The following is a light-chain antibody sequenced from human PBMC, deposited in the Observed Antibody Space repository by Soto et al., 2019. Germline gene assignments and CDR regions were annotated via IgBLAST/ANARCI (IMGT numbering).Light chain of an antibody. CDR3: QQYTGPPTT. CDR2: GAS. Sequence: EIVMTQSPATLSVSPGERATLSCRASQSVSSNLAWYQQKPGQAPRLLIYGASTRATGIPDRLSGSGSGTDFTLTITRLEPEDSAVYFCQQYTGPPTTFGQGTRLEIK. V-gene: IGKV3D-15*01. CDR1: QSVSSN. J-gene: IGKJ5*01.